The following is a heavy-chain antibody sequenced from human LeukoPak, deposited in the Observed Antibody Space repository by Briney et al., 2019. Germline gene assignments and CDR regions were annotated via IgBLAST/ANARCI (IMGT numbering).Heavy chain of an antibody. J-gene: IGHJ3*02. CDR2: ISYDGSNK. D-gene: IGHD1-26*01. CDR3: AKDFSRSYPCDAFDI. V-gene: IGHV3-30*18. Sequence: GRSLRLSCAASGFTFSSYGMHWVRQAPGKGLEWVAVISYDGSNKYYADSVKGRFTISRDNSKNTLYLQMNSLRAEDTAVYYCAKDFSRSYPCDAFDIWGQGTMVTVSS. CDR1: GFTFSSYG.